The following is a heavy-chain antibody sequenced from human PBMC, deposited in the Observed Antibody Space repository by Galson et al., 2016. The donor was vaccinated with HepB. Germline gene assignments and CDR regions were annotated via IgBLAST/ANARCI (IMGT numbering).Heavy chain of an antibody. Sequence: SVKVSCKASGGTFSNYAISWVRQAPGQGLEWMGGIIPIYGRSNYAQKFQGRATITADESTSIAYMEVSRLKSEDTAVYYCARDRVVCDRDCSTSGYFDLWGGGTLVTVSS. CDR3: ARDRVVCDRDCSTSGYFDL. D-gene: IGHD2-21*02. V-gene: IGHV1-69*13. J-gene: IGHJ2*01. CDR1: GGTFSNYA. CDR2: IIPIYGRS.